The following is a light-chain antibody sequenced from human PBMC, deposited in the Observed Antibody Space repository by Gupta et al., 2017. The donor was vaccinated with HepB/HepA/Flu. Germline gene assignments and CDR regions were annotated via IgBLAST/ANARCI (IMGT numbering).Light chain of an antibody. CDR2: AAS. J-gene: IGKJ5*01. Sequence: DIQMTQSPSSLSASVGDRVIITCRASQSINFYLNWYQQKPGKAPKVLIYAASNLQSGVPSRFSGSGSGTDFTLTITSLQPEDFATYYCQQSDSMPIAFGQGTRLEIK. CDR1: QSINFY. CDR3: QQSDSMPIA. V-gene: IGKV1-39*01.